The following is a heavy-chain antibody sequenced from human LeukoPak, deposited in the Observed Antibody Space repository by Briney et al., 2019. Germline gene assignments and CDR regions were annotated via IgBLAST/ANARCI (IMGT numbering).Heavy chain of an antibody. V-gene: IGHV4-34*01. J-gene: IGHJ2*01. CDR3: ARGRELRGYFDL. Sequence: SETLSLTCAVYGGSFSGYYWSWIRQPPGKGLEWIGEINHSGSTNYNPSLKSRVTISVDTSENQFSLKLSSVTAADTAVYYCARGRELRGYFDLWGRGTLVTVSS. CDR1: GGSFSGYY. D-gene: IGHD1-26*01. CDR2: INHSGST.